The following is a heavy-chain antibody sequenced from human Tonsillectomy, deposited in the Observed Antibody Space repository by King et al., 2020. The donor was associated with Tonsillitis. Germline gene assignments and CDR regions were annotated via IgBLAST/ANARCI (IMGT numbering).Heavy chain of an antibody. Sequence: QLQESGPGLVKPSETLSLTCTVSGGSISSNYWTWIRQPPGKRLEWIGYIYDSGTTNYNPSLESRVTISVDTPKNQFSLKLSSVTAADTAVYYCARDKGDYGRSGYDWGQGTLVTVSS. V-gene: IGHV4-59*01. CDR2: IYDSGTT. D-gene: IGHD3-22*01. J-gene: IGHJ4*02. CDR3: ARDKGDYGRSGYD. CDR1: GGSISSNY.